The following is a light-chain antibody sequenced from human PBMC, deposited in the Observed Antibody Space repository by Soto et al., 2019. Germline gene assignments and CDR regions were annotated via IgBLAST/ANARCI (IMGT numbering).Light chain of an antibody. V-gene: IGKV3-11*01. CDR2: DVS. J-gene: IGKJ4*01. CDR1: QTVSSS. CDR3: QQHNNWPLA. Sequence: EIVLTQSPSTLSLSPGERVTLSCRASQTVSSSLAWYQQKPGQAPRLLIYDVSTMATGIPSRFSGSGSGAGFTLTISSLEPGAFALYYWQQHNNWPLAFGGGTTV.